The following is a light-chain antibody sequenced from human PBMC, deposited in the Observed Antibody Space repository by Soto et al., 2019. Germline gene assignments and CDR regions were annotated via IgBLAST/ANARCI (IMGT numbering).Light chain of an antibody. CDR2: DAS. CDR3: QQRDNWPWT. CDR1: QSVRSN. Sequence: ETVLTQSTANLSLSPGERATLSCRASQSVRSNLAWYQHKPGQAPRLLIYDASNRATGIPGRFSGSGSGTDFTLTISNLEPEDFAVYYCQQRDNWPWTFGQGAKVEIK. V-gene: IGKV3-11*01. J-gene: IGKJ1*01.